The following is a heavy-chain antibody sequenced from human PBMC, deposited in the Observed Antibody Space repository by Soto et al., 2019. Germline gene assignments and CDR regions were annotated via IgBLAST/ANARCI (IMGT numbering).Heavy chain of an antibody. CDR1: GFTCSSYW. J-gene: IGHJ6*02. CDR2: INSDGSST. Sequence: EVQLVESGGGLVQPGGSLRLSCAASGFTCSSYWMHWVRQAPGKGLVWVSRINSDGSSTSYADSVEGRFTICRDNAKNMQYLQMNSLSAEDTAVYYCASGGLAYDFWSGPRSSYGMDVWGQWTTVTVSS. D-gene: IGHD3-3*01. CDR3: ASGGLAYDFWSGPRSSYGMDV. V-gene: IGHV3-74*01.